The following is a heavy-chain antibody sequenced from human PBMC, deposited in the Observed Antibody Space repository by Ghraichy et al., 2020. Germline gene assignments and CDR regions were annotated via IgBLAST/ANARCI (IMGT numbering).Heavy chain of an antibody. CDR2: INHGGST. D-gene: IGHD5-12*01. CDR1: GGSLSGYY. V-gene: IGHV4-34*01. CDR3: ARVSDSGYGYPDY. Sequence: SETLSLTCAVYGGSLSGYYWSWIRQPPGKGLEWIGEINHGGSTNSNPSLKSPVTMSVDTSKNQFSLKLSSVTAADTALYYCARVSDSGYGYPDYWGQGTLVTVPS. J-gene: IGHJ4*02.